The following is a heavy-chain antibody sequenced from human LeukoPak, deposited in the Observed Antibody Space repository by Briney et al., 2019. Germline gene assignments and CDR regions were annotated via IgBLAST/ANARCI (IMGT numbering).Heavy chain of an antibody. Sequence: SETLSLTCTVSGGSISSGGYYWSWIRQPPGKGLQWIGYISYSGSTNYNPSLKSRVTMSVDTSKNQFSLRLSSVTAADTAVYYCARAAVTGTPLSFDYWGQGTLVTVSS. CDR1: GGSISSGGYY. V-gene: IGHV4-61*08. J-gene: IGHJ4*02. CDR2: ISYSGST. D-gene: IGHD6-19*01. CDR3: ARAAVTGTPLSFDY.